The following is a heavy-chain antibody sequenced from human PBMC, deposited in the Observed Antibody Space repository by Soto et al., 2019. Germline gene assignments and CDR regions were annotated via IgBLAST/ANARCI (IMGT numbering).Heavy chain of an antibody. D-gene: IGHD2-15*01. CDR2: ISTGDSPI. CDR1: GFTFSNYA. Sequence: EVQLVESGGALVQPGGSLRLSCAASGFTFSNYAMNWVRQAPGKGLEWVSYISTGDSPIYYADSVKGRFIISIDNAKKSRYMQMISLLAEDTAVYYSATLCRFCSGSNSLYWGRGSLVTVSS. CDR3: ATLCRFCSGSNSLY. V-gene: IGHV3-48*01. J-gene: IGHJ4*02.